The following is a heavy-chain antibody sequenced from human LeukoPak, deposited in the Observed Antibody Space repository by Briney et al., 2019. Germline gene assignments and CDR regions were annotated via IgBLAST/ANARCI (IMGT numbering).Heavy chain of an antibody. D-gene: IGHD3-9*01. CDR1: GFIFSNYA. CDR2: IGGRDSGT. Sequence: PGASLRLSCAASGFIFSNYAMSWVRQAPGKGLEWVSAIGGRDSGTYYADPVRGRFTVSRDDPKNTLYLQMNTLRAEDTAVYYCAKWGDYDILTGYYDSDYWGQGTLVTVSS. J-gene: IGHJ4*02. CDR3: AKWGDYDILTGYYDSDY. V-gene: IGHV3-23*01.